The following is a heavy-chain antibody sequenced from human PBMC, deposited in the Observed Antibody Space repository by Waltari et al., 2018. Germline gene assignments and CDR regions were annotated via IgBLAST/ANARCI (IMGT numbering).Heavy chain of an antibody. Sequence: QVQLQESGPGLVKPSQTLSLTCTVSGGSISSGSYYWSWIRQPAGKGLEWIGYIYSSGSTNYNPSLKSRVTISVDTSKNQFSLKLSSVTAADTAVYYCAREEENYSFDIWGQGTMVTVSS. CDR2: IYSSGST. J-gene: IGHJ3*02. CDR1: GGSISSGSYY. D-gene: IGHD3-10*01. CDR3: AREEENYSFDI. V-gene: IGHV4-61*09.